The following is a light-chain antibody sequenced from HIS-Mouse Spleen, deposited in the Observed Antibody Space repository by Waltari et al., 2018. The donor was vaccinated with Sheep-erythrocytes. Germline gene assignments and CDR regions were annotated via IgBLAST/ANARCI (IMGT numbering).Light chain of an antibody. CDR3: AAWDDSLNGWV. Sequence: QSVLTQPPSVSEAPRQRVTIPCSGSSSNIGNTAVNWYQQLPGKAPKLLIYSDDLLPSGVSDRFSGSKSGTSASLAISGLQSEDEADYYCAAWDDSLNGWVFGGGTKLTVL. V-gene: IGLV1-36*01. CDR1: SSNIGNTA. CDR2: SDD. J-gene: IGLJ3*02.